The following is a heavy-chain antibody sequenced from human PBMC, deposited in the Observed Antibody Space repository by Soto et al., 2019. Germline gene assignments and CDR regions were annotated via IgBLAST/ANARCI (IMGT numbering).Heavy chain of an antibody. D-gene: IGHD2-2*01. Sequence: ASVKVSCKASGGTFSSYTISWVRQAPGQGLEWMGRIIPILGIANYAQKFQGRVTITADKSTSTAYMELSSLRSEDTAVYYCARLRYCSSTSCLRGAFDIWGQGTMVTVSS. V-gene: IGHV1-69*02. CDR2: IIPILGIA. J-gene: IGHJ3*02. CDR1: GGTFSSYT. CDR3: ARLRYCSSTSCLRGAFDI.